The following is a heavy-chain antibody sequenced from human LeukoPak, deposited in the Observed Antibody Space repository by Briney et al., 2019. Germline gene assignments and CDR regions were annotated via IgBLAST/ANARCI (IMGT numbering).Heavy chain of an antibody. CDR1: GFTFSNYA. CDR2: ISYDGNSQ. V-gene: IGHV3-30*18. D-gene: IGHD3-22*01. J-gene: IGHJ4*02. CDR3: AKHSHDGSAPYYEVQFDS. Sequence: GGSLRLSCAASGFTFSNYAIHWVHQAPGRGLEWVAAISYDGNSQHYGAPVKGRFTISRDNSKNTVYLQMNSLRAEDTAVYYCAKHSHDGSAPYYEVQFDSWGQGTLVTVSS.